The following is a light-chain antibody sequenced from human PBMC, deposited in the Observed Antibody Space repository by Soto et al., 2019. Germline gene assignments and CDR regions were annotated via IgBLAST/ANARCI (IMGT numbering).Light chain of an antibody. CDR2: GAS. CDR1: QSVSSSY. J-gene: IGKJ1*01. V-gene: IGKV3-20*01. Sequence: EIVLTQSPGTLSLSPGERATLSCRASQSVSSSYLAWYQQKPGQATRLLIYGASSKATGIPVRFSGSGAVTDFTLTISRLEPEYMAVYYCQQYGSSPWTFGQGTKVQIK. CDR3: QQYGSSPWT.